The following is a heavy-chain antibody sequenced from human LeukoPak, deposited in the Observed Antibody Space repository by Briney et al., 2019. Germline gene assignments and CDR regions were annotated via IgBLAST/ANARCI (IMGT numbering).Heavy chain of an antibody. CDR2: MNPNSCNT. CDR3: SRRLGAAGTTLHY. D-gene: IGHD6-13*01. Sequence: XXWMVSMNPNSCNTCYAQNFQVRVTMTRYTSISTAYMELSSLTSEDSAVYYCSRRLGAAGTTLHYWGQGTLVTVSS. V-gene: IGHV1-8*01. J-gene: IGHJ4*02.